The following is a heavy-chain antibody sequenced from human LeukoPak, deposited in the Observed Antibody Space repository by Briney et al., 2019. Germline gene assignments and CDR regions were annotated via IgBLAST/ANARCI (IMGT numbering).Heavy chain of an antibody. Sequence: GGSLRLSCAASSFTFSSYEMNWVRQAPGKGLEWVSYISSSGTTAYYADSVKGRFTISRDNARKSLYLQMNSLRAEDAAIYYCVGQIWLWPWGQGTLLTVST. D-gene: IGHD5-24*01. V-gene: IGHV3-48*03. J-gene: IGHJ5*02. CDR3: VGQIWLWP. CDR2: ISSSGTTA. CDR1: SFTFSSYE.